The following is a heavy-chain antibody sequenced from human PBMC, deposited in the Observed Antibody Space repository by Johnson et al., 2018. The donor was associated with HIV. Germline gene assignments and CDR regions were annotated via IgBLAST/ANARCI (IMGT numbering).Heavy chain of an antibody. V-gene: IGHV3-74*03. CDR3: AREGTYYYDNSGYNDAFDV. J-gene: IGHJ3*01. CDR2: INSDGSNT. Sequence: VQLVESGGGLIQPGGSLRLSCAASGFTVSSNYMSWVRQAPGKGLVWVSRINSDGSNTKYADSVKGRFTISRDNAKNTLYLQMNSLRAEDTAVYYCAREGTYYYDNSGYNDAFDVWGQGTMVTVSS. CDR1: GFTVSSNY. D-gene: IGHD3-22*01.